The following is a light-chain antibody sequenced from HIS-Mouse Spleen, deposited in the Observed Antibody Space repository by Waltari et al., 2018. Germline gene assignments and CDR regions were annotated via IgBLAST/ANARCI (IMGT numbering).Light chain of an antibody. Sequence: SYELTQPPSVSVSPGQTARITCSGDALPKKYAYWYQQKSGQAPVLVIYEDSKRPSGIPEGFSGASSGTMATLTISGAQVEDEADYYCYSTDSSGNHRVFGGGTKLTV. CDR3: YSTDSSGNHRV. J-gene: IGLJ2*01. V-gene: IGLV3-10*01. CDR2: EDS. CDR1: ALPKKY.